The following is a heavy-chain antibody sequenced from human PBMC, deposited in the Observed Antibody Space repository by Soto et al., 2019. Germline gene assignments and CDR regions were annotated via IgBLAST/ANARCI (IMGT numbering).Heavy chain of an antibody. J-gene: IGHJ4*02. Sequence: QVPLVQSGAEVMQPGASVKISCKASGYTFINSGISWVRQAPGQGLEWLGWISASNGNTNYAQKFQDRVTMTTHTTTSTAYMELRSLRSDDTAVYYCARDPRTYYYDSSGSPIDYWGQGSLVTVSS. D-gene: IGHD3-22*01. CDR3: ARDPRTYYYDSSGSPIDY. CDR2: ISASNGNT. V-gene: IGHV1-18*01. CDR1: GYTFINSG.